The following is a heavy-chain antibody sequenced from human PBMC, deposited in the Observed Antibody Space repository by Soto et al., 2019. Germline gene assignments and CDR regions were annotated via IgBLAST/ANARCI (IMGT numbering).Heavy chain of an antibody. CDR2: ISAAGTIT. CDR1: GITFVNYY. Sequence: QVQMVESGGGLVKPGGSLRLSCEASGITFVNYYMSWIRQAPGKGLEWISDISAAGTITHYADSVKGRFTIARDNAKNTLDLQMDTLRPEDSAVYFCARSGVGGSITLNHGFDDWGQGIAVTVSS. CDR3: ARSGVGGSITLNHGFDD. J-gene: IGHJ4*02. V-gene: IGHV3-11*01. D-gene: IGHD3-22*01.